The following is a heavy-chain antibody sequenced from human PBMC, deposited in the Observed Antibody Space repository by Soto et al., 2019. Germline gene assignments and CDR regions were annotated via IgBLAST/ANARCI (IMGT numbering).Heavy chain of an antibody. J-gene: IGHJ4*02. D-gene: IGHD5-18*01. V-gene: IGHV1-69*13. CDR2: IIPIFGTA. Sequence: SVKVSCKASGGTFSSYAISWVRQAPGQGLEWMGGIIPIFGTANYAQKFQGRVTITADESTSTAYMELSSLRSEDTAVYYCARDQTSELQLWLQTGYYFDYWGQGTLVTVSS. CDR1: GGTFSSYA. CDR3: ARDQTSELQLWLQTGYYFDY.